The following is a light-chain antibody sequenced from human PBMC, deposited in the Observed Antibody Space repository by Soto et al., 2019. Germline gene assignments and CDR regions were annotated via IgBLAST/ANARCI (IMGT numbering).Light chain of an antibody. CDR1: SSDVGSYNL. CDR3: CAFVRSNALL. CDR2: EDN. V-gene: IGLV2-23*01. Sequence: QSALTRPASVSGSPGQSITISCTGTSSDVGSYNLVSWYQHHPGKAPKFIIYEDNKRPSGVSNRFSGSKSGNTASLTISGLQAEDEADYYCCAFVRSNALLFGGGTKVTVL. J-gene: IGLJ2*01.